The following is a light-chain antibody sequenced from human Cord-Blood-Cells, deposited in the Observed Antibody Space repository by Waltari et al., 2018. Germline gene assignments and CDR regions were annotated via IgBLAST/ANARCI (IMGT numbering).Light chain of an antibody. CDR3: AAWDDSLSVWV. CDR1: SSNIGSNY. Sequence: QSVLTQPPSASGTPGQRVTISCSGSSSNIGSNYVYWYQQLPGTAPQPLTYRNNQRPSGVPDRFSGSKSGTSASLAISGLRSEDEADYYCAAWDDSLSVWVFGGGTKLTVL. CDR2: RNN. J-gene: IGLJ3*02. V-gene: IGLV1-47*01.